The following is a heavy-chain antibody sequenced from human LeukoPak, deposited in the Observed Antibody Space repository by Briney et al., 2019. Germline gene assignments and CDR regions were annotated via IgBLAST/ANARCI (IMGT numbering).Heavy chain of an antibody. CDR1: GFTFSSSTFGSYT. CDR2: ISSTGTYI. J-gene: IGHJ4*02. CDR3: ARDLDYSTGFDY. Sequence: GESLRLSCATSGFTFSSSTFGSYTMNWVRQAPGKGLEWVSSISSTGTYIYYTDSVKGRFTISRDIANSLLYLQMNSLGADDTAVYYCARDLDYSTGFDYWGQGTLVTVSS. V-gene: IGHV3-21*01. D-gene: IGHD4-11*01.